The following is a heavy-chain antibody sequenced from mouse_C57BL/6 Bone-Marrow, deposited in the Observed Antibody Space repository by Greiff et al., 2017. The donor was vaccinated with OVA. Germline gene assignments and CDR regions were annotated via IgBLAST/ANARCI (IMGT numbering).Heavy chain of an antibody. CDR1: GYTFTSYW. V-gene: IGHV1-55*01. CDR3: ARRGEEDDY. CDR2: IYPGSGST. Sequence: QVHVKQPGAELVKPGASVKMSCKASGYTFTSYWITWVKQRPGQGLEWIGDIYPGSGSTNYNEKFKSKATLTVDTSSSTAYMQLSSLTSEDSAVYYCARRGEEDDYWGQGTTLTVSS. J-gene: IGHJ2*01.